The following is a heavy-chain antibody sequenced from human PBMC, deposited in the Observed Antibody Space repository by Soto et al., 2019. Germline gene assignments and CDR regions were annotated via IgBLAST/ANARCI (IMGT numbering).Heavy chain of an antibody. D-gene: IGHD5-18*01. CDR2: INSDGSNK. CDR3: ARTPATGYSYGMNWFDP. J-gene: IGHJ5*02. V-gene: IGHV3-74*01. Sequence: GGSLRLSCAASGFTFSDYWMHWVRQAPGKGLVWVSRINSDGSNKNYADSVKGRFTISRDNSKNTLYLQMNSLRAEDTAVYYCARTPATGYSYGMNWFDPWGQGTLVTVSS. CDR1: GFTFSDYW.